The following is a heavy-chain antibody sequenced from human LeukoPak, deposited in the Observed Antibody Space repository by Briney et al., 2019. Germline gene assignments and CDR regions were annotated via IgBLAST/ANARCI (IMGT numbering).Heavy chain of an antibody. D-gene: IGHD3-3*01. CDR2: INHSGST. J-gene: IGHJ5*02. CDR1: GGSFSGDY. V-gene: IGHV4-34*01. Sequence: PSETLTLTCAVSGGSFSGDYWSWIRQPPGKGLEWIGEINHSGSTNYNPSLKSRVTISVDTSKNQFSLKLSSVTAADTAVYYCARGTARGPNYDFWSGYYGNWFDPWGQGTLVTVSS. CDR3: ARGTARGPNYDFWSGYYGNWFDP.